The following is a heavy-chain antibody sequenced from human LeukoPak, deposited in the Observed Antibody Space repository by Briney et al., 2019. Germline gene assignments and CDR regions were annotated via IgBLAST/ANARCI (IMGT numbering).Heavy chain of an antibody. CDR2: INHSGST. D-gene: IGHD2-2*01. Sequence: SETLSLTCAVYGGSFSGYYWSWIRQPPGKGLEWIGEINHSGSTNYNPSLKSRVTISVDTSKNQFSLKLSSVTAADTAVYYCARDVPLGYCSSTSCPRGWFDPWGQGTLVTVSS. V-gene: IGHV4-34*01. J-gene: IGHJ5*02. CDR1: GGSFSGYY. CDR3: ARDVPLGYCSSTSCPRGWFDP.